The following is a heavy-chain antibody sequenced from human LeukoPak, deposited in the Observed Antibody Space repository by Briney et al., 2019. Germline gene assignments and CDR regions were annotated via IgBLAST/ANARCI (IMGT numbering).Heavy chain of an antibody. CDR1: GFTFSTCA. D-gene: IGHD2-8*01. V-gene: IGHV3-64*01. CDR2: ISGNGDST. Sequence: PGGSLRLSCAPSGFTFSTCAMHWVRQAPGKGLEYVAAISGNGDSTYYANSVKGRFTISRDNSKNTLYLQMGSLRPEDMAVYYCAREVYAGNWFDPWGQGTLVTVSS. CDR3: AREVYAGNWFDP. J-gene: IGHJ5*02.